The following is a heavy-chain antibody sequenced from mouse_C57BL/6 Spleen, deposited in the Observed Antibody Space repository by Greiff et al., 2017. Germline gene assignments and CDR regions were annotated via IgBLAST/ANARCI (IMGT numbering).Heavy chain of an antibody. CDR1: GYTFTSYW. J-gene: IGHJ3*01. D-gene: IGHD2-4*01. Sequence: QVQLQQPGAELVKPGASVKLSCKASGYTFTSYWMHWVKQRPGQGLEWIGMIHPNIGSTNYNEKFKSKATLTVDKSSSTAYMQLSSLTSEDSAVYYCARDDYDGFAYWGQGTLVTVSA. V-gene: IGHV1-64*01. CDR2: IHPNIGST. CDR3: ARDDYDGFAY.